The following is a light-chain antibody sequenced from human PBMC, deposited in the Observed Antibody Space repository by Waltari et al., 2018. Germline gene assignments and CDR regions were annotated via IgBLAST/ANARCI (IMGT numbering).Light chain of an antibody. J-gene: IGLJ2*01. CDR1: TGAVTSGHY. Sequence: QAVVTQEPSLTVSPGGTVTLTCGSSTGAVTSGHYPFWFQHKPGQAPRTLIYDTSHKHSRPPARFSGSLLGGKAALTLSGAQPEDEAEYYYLLSYSGARVFGGGTKLTVL. CDR3: LLSYSGARV. V-gene: IGLV7-46*01. CDR2: DTS.